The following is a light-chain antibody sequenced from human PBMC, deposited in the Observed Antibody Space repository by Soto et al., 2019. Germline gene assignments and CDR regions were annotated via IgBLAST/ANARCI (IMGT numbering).Light chain of an antibody. CDR1: SSNIGAGYD. Sequence: QSVLTQPPSVSGAPGQRVTISCTGSSSNIGAGYDVHWYQQLPGTAPKLLIYGNSNRPSGVPDRFSGSKSGTSASLAITGLQAEDEADYYCQSYDSSLSVYVFGTGTSSPS. V-gene: IGLV1-40*01. CDR3: QSYDSSLSVYV. J-gene: IGLJ1*01. CDR2: GNS.